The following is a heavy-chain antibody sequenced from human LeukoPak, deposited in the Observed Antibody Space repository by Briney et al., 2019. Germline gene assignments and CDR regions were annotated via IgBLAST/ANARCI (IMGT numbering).Heavy chain of an antibody. D-gene: IGHD2-2*01. Sequence: NPSETLSLTCAVYGGSFSGYYWSWIRQPPGKGLEWIGEINHSGSTNYNPSLKSRVTISVDTSKNQFSLKLSSVTAADTAVYYCARGQRHIVVVPAAIPLVSYYGMDVWGQGTTVTVSS. CDR3: ARGQRHIVVVPAAIPLVSYYGMDV. CDR1: GGSFSGYY. J-gene: IGHJ6*02. V-gene: IGHV4-34*01. CDR2: INHSGST.